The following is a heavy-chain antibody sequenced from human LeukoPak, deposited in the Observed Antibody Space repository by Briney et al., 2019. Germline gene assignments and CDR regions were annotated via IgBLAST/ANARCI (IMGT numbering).Heavy chain of an antibody. V-gene: IGHV3-23*01. CDR3: AKVSWANYFDY. J-gene: IGHJ4*02. Sequence: GGSLRLSCAGSGFTFSSYAMSWVRQALGKGLEWVSAISGSGGNTYYADSVRGRFTISRDNSKNTLYLQMNSLRAEDTAIYYCAKVSWANYFDYWGQGTLVTVSS. CDR2: ISGSGGNT. CDR1: GFTFSSYA. D-gene: IGHD6-13*01.